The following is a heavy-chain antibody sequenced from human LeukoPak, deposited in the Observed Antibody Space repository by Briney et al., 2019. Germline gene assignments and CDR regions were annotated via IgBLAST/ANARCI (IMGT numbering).Heavy chain of an antibody. J-gene: IGHJ3*02. V-gene: IGHV3-23*01. CDR2: ISGSGGST. CDR3: AKGPQGSGAFDI. Sequence: GGSLRLSCGASGFTFSSFGMHWVRQAPGKGLEWVSAISGSGGSTYYADSVKGRFTISRDNSKNTLYLQMNSLRAEDTAVYYCAKGPQGSGAFDIWGQGTMVTVSS. D-gene: IGHD2-15*01. CDR1: GFTFSSFG.